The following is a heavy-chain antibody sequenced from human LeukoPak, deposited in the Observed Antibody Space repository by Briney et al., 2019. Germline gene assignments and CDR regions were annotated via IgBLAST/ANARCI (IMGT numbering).Heavy chain of an antibody. CDR3: AKETEFHYYYGMDV. D-gene: IGHD1-1*01. CDR1: GFTFSSYG. V-gene: IGHV3-23*01. CDR2: IGGRDGST. J-gene: IGHJ6*02. Sequence: GGSLRLSCAASGFTFSSYGMSWVRQAPGKGLEWVSAIGGRDGSTYYADSVKGRFTISRDNSKNTLYLQMNSLRAEDTAVYYCAKETEFHYYYGMDVWAKGPRSPSP.